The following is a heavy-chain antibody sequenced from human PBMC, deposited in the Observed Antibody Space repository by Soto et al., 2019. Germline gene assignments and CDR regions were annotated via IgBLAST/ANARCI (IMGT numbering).Heavy chain of an antibody. Sequence: GGSLRLSCAASGFTFSIYSMNWVRQAPGRGLECVSYISSSSGTIDYADSVKGRFTISRDNAKNSLYLQMNSLRDEDTAVYYCATSGYSSGWPDYWGQGTLVTVSS. D-gene: IGHD6-19*01. CDR2: ISSSSGTI. V-gene: IGHV3-48*02. CDR1: GFTFSIYS. J-gene: IGHJ4*02. CDR3: ATSGYSSGWPDY.